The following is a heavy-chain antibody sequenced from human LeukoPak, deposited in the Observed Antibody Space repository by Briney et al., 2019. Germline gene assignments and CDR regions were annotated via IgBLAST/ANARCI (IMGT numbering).Heavy chain of an antibody. V-gene: IGHV3-23*01. CDR3: AKGVLRFLNYFDY. D-gene: IGHD3-3*01. CDR2: ISGSGGST. Sequence: PGGSLRLSCAASGFTFSSYAMSWVRQAPGKGLEWVSAISGSGGSTYYADSVKGRFTISRVNSKNTLYLQMNSLRAEDTAVYYCAKGVLRFLNYFDYWGQGTLVTVSS. J-gene: IGHJ4*02. CDR1: GFTFSSYA.